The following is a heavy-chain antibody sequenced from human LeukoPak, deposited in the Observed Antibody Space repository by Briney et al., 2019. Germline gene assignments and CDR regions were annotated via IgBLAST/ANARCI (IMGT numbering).Heavy chain of an antibody. J-gene: IGHJ4*02. CDR1: GFTFSSYS. D-gene: IGHD5-24*01. CDR3: ASWMAAPGGYFDY. CDR2: ISSSSYI. V-gene: IGHV3-21*01. Sequence: PGGSLRLSCAASGFTFSSYSMNWVRQAPGKGLEWVSSISSSSYIYYADSVKGRFTISRDNAKNSLYLQMNSLRAEDTAVYYCASWMAAPGGYFDYWGQGTLVTVSS.